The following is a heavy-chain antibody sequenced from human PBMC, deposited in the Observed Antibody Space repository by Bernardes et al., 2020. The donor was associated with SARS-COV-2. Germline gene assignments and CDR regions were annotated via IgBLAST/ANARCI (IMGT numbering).Heavy chain of an antibody. D-gene: IGHD6-13*01. J-gene: IGHJ4*02. Sequence: GGSLRLSCAASGFTFSSYSMNWVRQAPGKGLEWVSSISSSSSYIYYADSVKGRFTISRDNAKNSLYLQMNSLRAEDTAVYYCARYASGIAAAGTFDYWGQGTLVTVSS. CDR3: ARYASGIAAAGTFDY. CDR1: GFTFSSYS. V-gene: IGHV3-21*01. CDR2: ISSSSSYI.